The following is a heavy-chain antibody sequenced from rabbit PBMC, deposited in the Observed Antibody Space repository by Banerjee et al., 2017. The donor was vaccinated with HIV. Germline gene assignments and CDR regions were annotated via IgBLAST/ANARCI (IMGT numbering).Heavy chain of an antibody. CDR3: ARAPYSGGAYAGGFNL. Sequence: QEQLEESGGGLVQPGGSLKLSCKASGFIFSSYGITWVRQAPGKGLEWIGSISSDDDSTYYASWAKGRFTISRTTTTVTLQLNSLTAADTATYFCARAPYSGGAYAGGFNLWGPGTLVTVS. CDR2: ISSDDDST. D-gene: IGHD6-1*01. J-gene: IGHJ4*01. V-gene: IGHV1S39*01. CDR1: GFIFSSYG.